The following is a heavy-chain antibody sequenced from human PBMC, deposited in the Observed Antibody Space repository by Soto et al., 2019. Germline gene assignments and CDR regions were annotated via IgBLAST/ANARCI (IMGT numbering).Heavy chain of an antibody. CDR1: GCTFSSYA. CDR3: ASDSSGYYKTRYYYGMEV. CDR2: IIPIFGTA. V-gene: IGHV1-69*13. J-gene: IGHJ6*01. Sequence: SVKVSCKASGCTFSSYAISWVRQAPGQGLEWMGGIIPIFGTANYAQKFQGRVTITADESTSTAYMELSSLRSEDTAVYYCASDSSGYYKTRYYYGMEVWGQGTTFTVSS. D-gene: IGHD3-22*01.